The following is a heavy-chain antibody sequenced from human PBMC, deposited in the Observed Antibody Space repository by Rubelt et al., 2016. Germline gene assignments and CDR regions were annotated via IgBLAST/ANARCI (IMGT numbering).Heavy chain of an antibody. CDR2: FDPEDGET. CDR1: GGTFSSYA. CDR3: AGAFDI. V-gene: IGHV1-24*01. J-gene: IGHJ3*02. Sequence: QVQLVQSGAEVKKPGSSVKVSCKASGGTFSSYAISWVRQTPGKGLEWMGGFDPEDGETIYAQKCQGRVTMTEDTSTDTAYMELSSLRSEDTAVYYCAGAFDIWGQGTMVTVSS.